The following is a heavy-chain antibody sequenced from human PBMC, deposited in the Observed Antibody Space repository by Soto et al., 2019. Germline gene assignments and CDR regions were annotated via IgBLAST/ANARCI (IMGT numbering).Heavy chain of an antibody. CDR1: GGSISSSSYY. Sequence: SETLSLTCTVSGGSISSSSYYWGWIRQPPGKGLEWIGSIYYSGSTYYNPSLKSRVTISVDTSKNQFSLKLSSVTAADTAVYYCARQTRGGYYDSSGYYFYYYYGMDVWGQGTTVT. CDR3: ARQTRGGYYDSSGYYFYYYYGMDV. J-gene: IGHJ6*02. V-gene: IGHV4-39*01. CDR2: IYYSGST. D-gene: IGHD3-22*01.